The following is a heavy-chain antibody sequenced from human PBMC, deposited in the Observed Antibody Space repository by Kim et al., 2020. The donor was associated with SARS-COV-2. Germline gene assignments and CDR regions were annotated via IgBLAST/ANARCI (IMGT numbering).Heavy chain of an antibody. Sequence: GGSLRLSCAASGFTFSSYEMNWVRQAPGKGLEWLSHISSGGDPIYYADSVKGRFTISRDNAKNSLYLQMNSLRAEDTAVYYCARGRGYDFWSGSSSLALDYYGLDVWGQGTTVTVSS. CDR1: GFTFSSYE. CDR2: ISSGGDPI. D-gene: IGHD3-3*01. J-gene: IGHJ6*02. V-gene: IGHV3-48*03. CDR3: ARGRGYDFWSGSSSLALDYYGLDV.